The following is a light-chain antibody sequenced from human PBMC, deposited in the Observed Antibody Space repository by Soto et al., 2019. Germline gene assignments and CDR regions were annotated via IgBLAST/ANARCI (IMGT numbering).Light chain of an antibody. CDR2: EVT. V-gene: IGLV2-14*01. CDR3: TSYSSSSPVL. Sequence: QSVLTQPASVSGSLGQSITICCTGTSSDVGAYNYVSWYQQHPDKAPKLLIFEVTNRPSGVSGRFSGSKSGITASLSISGLQPEDEADYYCTSYSSSSPVLFGGGTQLTVL. CDR1: SSDVGAYNY. J-gene: IGLJ2*01.